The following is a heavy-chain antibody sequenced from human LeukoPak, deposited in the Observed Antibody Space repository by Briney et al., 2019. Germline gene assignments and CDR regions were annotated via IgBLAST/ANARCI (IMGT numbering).Heavy chain of an antibody. CDR3: ARPSHCSSTSCYTFDWYFDL. CDR2: IYYTGST. V-gene: IGHV4-59*08. J-gene: IGHJ2*01. D-gene: IGHD2-2*02. Sequence: KSSETLSLTCTVSGGSISTYYWSWIRQPPGKGLEWIGYIYYTGSTNYNPSLKSRVTISVDTSKNQFSPKLTSVTAADTAVYYCARPSHCSSTSCYTFDWYFDLWGRGTLVTVSS. CDR1: GGSISTYY.